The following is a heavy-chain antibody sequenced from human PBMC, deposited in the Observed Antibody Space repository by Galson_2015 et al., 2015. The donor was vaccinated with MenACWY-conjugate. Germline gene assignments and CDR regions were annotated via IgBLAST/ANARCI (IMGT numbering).Heavy chain of an antibody. J-gene: IGHJ4*02. CDR3: ATAGSYRFDY. CDR1: GFTFSTYW. D-gene: IGHD1-26*01. Sequence: SLRLSCAPSGFTFSTYWMHWVRQAPGKGLEWVSRIDPDGSTTDYAESMKGRFTISRDNAKNTLFLQIHSLRVEDTAVYYCATAGSYRFDYWGQGALVIVSS. CDR2: IDPDGSTT. V-gene: IGHV3-74*01.